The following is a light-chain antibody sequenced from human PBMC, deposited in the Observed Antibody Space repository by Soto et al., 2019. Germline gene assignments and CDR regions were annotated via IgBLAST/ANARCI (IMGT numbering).Light chain of an antibody. V-gene: IGLV2-14*01. Sequence: QSVLTQPASVSGSPGQSITISCTGTSSDVGGYNYVSWYQQRPGKAPKLMIYDVSNRPSGVSNRFSGSKSGNTASLTISGLQAEDEADYYCSSYTSSSTDSVFGGGTKLTVL. CDR2: DVS. J-gene: IGLJ2*01. CDR3: SSYTSSSTDSV. CDR1: SSDVGGYNY.